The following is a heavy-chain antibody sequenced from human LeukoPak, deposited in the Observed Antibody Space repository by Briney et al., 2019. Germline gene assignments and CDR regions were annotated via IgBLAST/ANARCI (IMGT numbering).Heavy chain of an antibody. J-gene: IGHJ6*04. CDR3: ARDLHMVRGVIVLNQRNYYYYGMDV. V-gene: IGHV3-30*04. CDR1: GFTFSSYA. Sequence: GRSLRLSCAASGFTFSSYAMHWVRQAPGKGLEWVAVISYDGSNKYYADSVKGRFTISRDNSKNTLYLQMNSLRAEDTAVYYCARDLHMVRGVIVLNQRNYYYYGMDVWGKGTTVTVSS. CDR2: ISYDGSNK. D-gene: IGHD3-10*01.